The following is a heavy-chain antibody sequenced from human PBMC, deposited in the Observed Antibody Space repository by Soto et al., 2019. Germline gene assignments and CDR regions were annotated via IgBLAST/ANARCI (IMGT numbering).Heavy chain of an antibody. J-gene: IGHJ4*02. CDR2: VYSSGNT. Sequence: PSETLSLTCTVSDDSLTTNKYAWTLIRQNPEKGLEWIGYVYSSGNTRSSPSLQSRVSMSVDTSKSHFSLRLSSVTAADTAVYFCARASYFRHSGSYYFVSWGQGTLVTVSS. V-gene: IGHV4-31*03. D-gene: IGHD3-10*01. CDR3: ARASYFRHSGSYYFVS. CDR1: DDSLTTNKYA.